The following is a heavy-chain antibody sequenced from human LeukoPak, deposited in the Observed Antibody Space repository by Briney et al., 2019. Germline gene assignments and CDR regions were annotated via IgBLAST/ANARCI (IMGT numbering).Heavy chain of an antibody. CDR3: ARTYYDILTGYNPYFDY. CDR2: ITASSTAI. D-gene: IGHD3-9*01. V-gene: IGHV3-21*01. CDR1: GFTFNNYW. J-gene: IGHJ4*02. Sequence: GGSLRLSCAASGFTFNNYWLTWVRQAPGKGLEWVSSITASSTAIYSADSVKGRFTISRDNAKNFLYLQMNSLRAEDTAVYYCARTYYDILTGYNPYFDYWGQGILVTVSS.